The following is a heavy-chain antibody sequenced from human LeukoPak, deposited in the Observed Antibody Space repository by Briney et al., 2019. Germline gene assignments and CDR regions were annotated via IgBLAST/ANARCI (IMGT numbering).Heavy chain of an antibody. V-gene: IGHV4-4*07. CDR1: GGSISSYY. CDR2: IYTSGST. CDR3: ARGHDYCSGGSCYFFGYYYMDV. D-gene: IGHD2-15*01. J-gene: IGHJ6*03. Sequence: NPSETLSLTCTVSGGSISSYYWSWIRQPAGKGLEWIGRIYTSGSTNCNPSLKSRVTMSVDTSKNQFSLKLSSVTAADTAVYYCARGHDYCSGGSCYFFGYYYMDVWGKGTTVTISS.